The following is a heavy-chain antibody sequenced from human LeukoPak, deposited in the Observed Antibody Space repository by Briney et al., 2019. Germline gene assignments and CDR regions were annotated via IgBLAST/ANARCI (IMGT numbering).Heavy chain of an antibody. CDR3: AGVLLWFGELFFDP. CDR2: IKQDGSEK. J-gene: IGHJ5*02. CDR1: GFTFSSYW. Sequence: GGSLRLSCAASGFTFSSYWMSWVRQAPGKGLEWVANIKQDGSEKYYVDSVKGRFTISRDNAKNSLYLQMNSLRAEDTAVYYCAGVLLWFGELFFDPWGQGTLVTVSS. D-gene: IGHD3-10*01. V-gene: IGHV3-7*01.